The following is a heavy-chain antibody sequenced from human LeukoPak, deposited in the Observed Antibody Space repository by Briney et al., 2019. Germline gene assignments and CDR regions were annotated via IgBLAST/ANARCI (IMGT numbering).Heavy chain of an antibody. D-gene: IGHD2-2*01. Sequence: GGSLRLSCAASGFTFSSYGMHWVRQAPGKGLEWVAFIRYDGSNKYYADSVKGRFTISRDNSKNTLYLQMNSLRAEDTAVYYCARGYCSSTSCYPEYFQHWGQGTLVTVSS. CDR2: IRYDGSNK. CDR1: GFTFSSYG. V-gene: IGHV3-30*02. CDR3: ARGYCSSTSCYPEYFQH. J-gene: IGHJ1*01.